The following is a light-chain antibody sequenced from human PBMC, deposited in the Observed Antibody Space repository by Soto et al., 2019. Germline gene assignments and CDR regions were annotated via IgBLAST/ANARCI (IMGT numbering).Light chain of an antibody. J-gene: IGLJ2*01. CDR1: SSNIGAGYD. CDR2: GNS. CDR3: QSYDSSLSGVV. V-gene: IGLV1-40*01. Sequence: QSVLTQPPSVSGAPGQRVTISCTWSSSNIGAGYDLHWYQQLPVTAPKLLIYGNSNRPSGVPDRFSGSKSGTSASLAITGLQDEDEADYYCQSYDSSLSGVVLGGGTKLTVL.